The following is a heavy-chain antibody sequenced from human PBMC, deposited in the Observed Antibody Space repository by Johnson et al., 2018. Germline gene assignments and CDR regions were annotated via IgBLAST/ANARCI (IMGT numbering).Heavy chain of an antibody. V-gene: IGHV3-30*18. CDR3: AKCRGRSWYTAFAVDI. CDR2: ISYDGSNK. D-gene: IGHD2-15*01. J-gene: IGHJ3*02. CDR1: GFTFSSYG. Sequence: QVQLVQSGGGVVQPGRSLRLSCAASGFTFSSYGMHWVRQAPGKGLEWVAVISYDGSNKYYADSVKGRFTISRDNSKNTLYLQMNSLRGEGTAVSYCAKCRGRSWYTAFAVDIWGKGTMVTVSS.